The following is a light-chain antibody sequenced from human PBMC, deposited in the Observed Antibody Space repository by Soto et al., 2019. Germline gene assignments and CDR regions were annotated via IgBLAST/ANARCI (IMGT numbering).Light chain of an antibody. CDR1: SGINVDTYR. V-gene: IGLV5-45*03. Sequence: QLVLTQPSSLSASPGASASLTCTLRSGINVDTYRIYWYQQKPGSPPQFLLRYKSDSDNQQGSGVPSRFSGSKDASANAGILLISGLQSEDEADYYCMIWHSSAVVFGGGTKVTVL. CDR2: YKSDSDN. J-gene: IGLJ2*01. CDR3: MIWHSSAVV.